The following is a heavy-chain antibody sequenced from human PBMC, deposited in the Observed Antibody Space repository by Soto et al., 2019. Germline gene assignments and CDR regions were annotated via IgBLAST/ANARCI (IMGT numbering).Heavy chain of an antibody. Sequence: EVQLVESGGGLVQPGGSLRLTCTASGFTFSSSWMAWVRQAPGKGLEWVGNIKHDGSEVYYLDSVRGRFTISRDSAWKSLYLQVNSLRAEDMAVYYCAVIQNNWFDPWGQGTLVAVSS. V-gene: IGHV3-7*01. CDR3: AVIQNNWFDP. J-gene: IGHJ5*02. CDR2: IKHDGSEV. CDR1: GFTFSSSW.